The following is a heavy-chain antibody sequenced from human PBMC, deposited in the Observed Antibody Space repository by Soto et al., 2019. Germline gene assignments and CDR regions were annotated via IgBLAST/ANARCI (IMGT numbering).Heavy chain of an antibody. Sequence: ASVKVSCKGSGYTFASYGISWVRQAPGQGLEWMGWISAYNGNTNYAQKLQGRVTMTTDTSTSTAYMELRSLRSDDTAGYYCARDRGSSWSLRGDYWGQGTLVTVSS. CDR3: ARDRGSSWSLRGDY. V-gene: IGHV1-18*01. J-gene: IGHJ4*02. CDR2: ISAYNGNT. D-gene: IGHD6-13*01. CDR1: GYTFASYG.